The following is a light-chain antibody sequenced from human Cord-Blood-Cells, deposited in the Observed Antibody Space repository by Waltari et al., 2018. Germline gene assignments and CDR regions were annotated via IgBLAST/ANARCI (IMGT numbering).Light chain of an antibody. CDR2: AAS. V-gene: IGKV1-39*01. Sequence: DIQMTQSPSSLSASVGDRVTITCRASQSIRCYLNWYQQKPGKAPKLLIYAASSLQSGVPSRFSGSGSGTDFTLTISRLQPEDFATYYCQQSYSTPPTFGQGTKVEIK. CDR3: QQSYSTPPT. CDR1: QSIRCY. J-gene: IGKJ1*01.